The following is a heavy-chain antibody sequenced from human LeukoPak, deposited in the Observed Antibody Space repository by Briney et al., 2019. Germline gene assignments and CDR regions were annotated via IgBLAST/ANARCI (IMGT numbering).Heavy chain of an antibody. D-gene: IGHD3-9*01. CDR3: AKSIDLTGYSSWDY. J-gene: IGHJ4*02. CDR1: GFTFSSYA. CDR2: ISGSGGST. Sequence: PGGSLRLSCAASGFTFSSYAMSWVRQAPGKGLEWVSAISGSGGSTYYADSVKGRFTLSRDNSKNTLYLQIHSLRAEDTAVYYCAKSIDLTGYSSWDYWGRGTLVTVSS. V-gene: IGHV3-23*01.